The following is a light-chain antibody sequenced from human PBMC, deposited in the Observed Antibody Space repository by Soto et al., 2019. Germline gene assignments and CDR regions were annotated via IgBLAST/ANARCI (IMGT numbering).Light chain of an antibody. CDR1: QSISIY. V-gene: IGKV1-39*01. CDR2: AVS. J-gene: IGKJ1*01. CDR3: QQNLSTLGLT. Sequence: DIQMAQVTSIRPTLVGACVPIPCPSSQSISIYLNWYQQKPGKAPKLLIFAVSSLQRGVASRFSGSRSGTDFTLTISSLQPEDFATYYCQQNLSTLGLTFGQGTKVDIK.